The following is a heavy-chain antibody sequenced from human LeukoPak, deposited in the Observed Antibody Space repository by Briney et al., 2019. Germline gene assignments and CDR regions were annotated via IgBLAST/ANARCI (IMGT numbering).Heavy chain of an antibody. J-gene: IGHJ4*02. CDR1: GGSISSYY. CDR2: IYYSGST. CDR3: ARDKQWRGGYFDY. D-gene: IGHD6-19*01. Sequence: PSETLSLTXTVSGGSISSYYWSWIRQAPGKGLEWIGYIYYSGSTNYNPSLKSRVTISVDTSKNQFSLKLSSVTAADTAVYYCARDKQWRGGYFDYWGQGTLVTVSS. V-gene: IGHV4-59*01.